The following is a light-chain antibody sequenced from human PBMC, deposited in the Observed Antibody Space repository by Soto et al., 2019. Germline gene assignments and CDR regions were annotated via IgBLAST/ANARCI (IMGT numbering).Light chain of an antibody. Sequence: ETVMTQSPATLSVSPGERATLSCRASQSVSSNLAWYQQKPGQPPRLLIYDRSTRATGIPTRFSGSGSETEFTLTISSLQSEDFAVYYCRQYNSWPLTFGGGTKVDIK. V-gene: IGKV3D-15*01. CDR2: DRS. CDR1: QSVSSN. CDR3: RQYNSWPLT. J-gene: IGKJ4*01.